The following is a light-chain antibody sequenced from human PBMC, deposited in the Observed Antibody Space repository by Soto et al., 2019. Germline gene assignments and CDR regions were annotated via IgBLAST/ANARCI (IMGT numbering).Light chain of an antibody. V-gene: IGKV3-20*01. J-gene: IGKJ1*01. CDR2: GAS. Sequence: EIVLTQSPGTLSLSPGERATLSCRASQSVSSSYLAWYQQKPGQAPRLLIYGASSRDTGIPERFSGSGSGTDFTITISRLEPEDFAVYYCQQYGSSTWTFGHWTKVEIK. CDR1: QSVSSSY. CDR3: QQYGSSTWT.